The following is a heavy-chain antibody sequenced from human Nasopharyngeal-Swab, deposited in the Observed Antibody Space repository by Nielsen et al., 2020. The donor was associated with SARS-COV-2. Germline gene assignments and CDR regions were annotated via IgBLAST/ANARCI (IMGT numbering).Heavy chain of an antibody. Sequence: SVKVSCKASGGTFSSYAINWVRQAPGQGLEWMGGIIPIFGTANYAQKFQGRVTITADESTSTAYMELSSLRSEDTAVYYCARDGDRRERWLQFLDYWGQGTLVTVS. J-gene: IGHJ4*02. CDR2: IIPIFGTA. CDR3: ARDGDRRERWLQFLDY. V-gene: IGHV1-69*13. D-gene: IGHD5-24*01. CDR1: GGTFSSYA.